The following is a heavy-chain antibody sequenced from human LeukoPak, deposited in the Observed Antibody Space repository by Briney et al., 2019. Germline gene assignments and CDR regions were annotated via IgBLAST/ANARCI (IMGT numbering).Heavy chain of an antibody. V-gene: IGHV1-18*01. CDR2: ISAYNGNT. CDR1: GYTFTSYG. J-gene: IGHJ5*02. D-gene: IGHD1-26*01. CDR3: ARDRIVGATSWFDP. Sequence: ASVTVSFKASGYTFTSYGISWVRQAPGQGLEGMGWISAYNGNTNYAQKLQGRVTMTTDTSTSTAYVELRSLRSDDTAVYYCARDRIVGATSWFDPWGQGTLVTVSS.